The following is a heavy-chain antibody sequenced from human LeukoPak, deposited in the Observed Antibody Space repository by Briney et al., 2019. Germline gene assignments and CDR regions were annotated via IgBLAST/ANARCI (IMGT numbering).Heavy chain of an antibody. D-gene: IGHD3-22*01. CDR1: GGSINNSY. Sequence: SETLSLTCTVSGGSINNSYWSWIRQPPGKGLEWIGYIYYSGSTNYNPSLKSRVTISVDTSKNQFSLKLSSVTAADTAVYYCARHHITMMFDPWGQGTLVTVSS. CDR2: IYYSGST. J-gene: IGHJ5*02. V-gene: IGHV4-59*08. CDR3: ARHHITMMFDP.